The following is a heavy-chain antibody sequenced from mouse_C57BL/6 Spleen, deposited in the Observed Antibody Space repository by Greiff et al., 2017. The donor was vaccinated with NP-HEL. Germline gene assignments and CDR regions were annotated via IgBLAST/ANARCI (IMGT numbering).Heavy chain of an antibody. V-gene: IGHV1-81*01. J-gene: IGHJ4*01. CDR1: GYTFTSYG. D-gene: IGHD2-5*01. CDR2: IYPRSGNT. CDR3: ARDGYSNGYAMDY. Sequence: VHLVESGAELARPGASVKLSCKASGYTFTSYGISWVKQRTGQGLEWIGEIYPRSGNTYYNEKFKGKATLTADKSSSTAYMELRSLTSEDSAVYFCARDGYSNGYAMDYWGQGTSVTVSS.